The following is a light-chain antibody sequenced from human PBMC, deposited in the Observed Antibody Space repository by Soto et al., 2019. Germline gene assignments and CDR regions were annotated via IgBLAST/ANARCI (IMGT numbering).Light chain of an antibody. CDR2: TNV. Sequence: QSVLIQPPSASGTPGQRVAISCSGSSSNIGSNPVNWYQQVPGTAPKLLIYTNVQRPSGVSNRFSGSKSGNTASLTISGLQADDEADYYCSSFTSSSTWVFGGGTKLTVL. J-gene: IGLJ3*02. CDR1: SSNIGSNP. CDR3: SSFTSSSTWV. V-gene: IGLV1-44*01.